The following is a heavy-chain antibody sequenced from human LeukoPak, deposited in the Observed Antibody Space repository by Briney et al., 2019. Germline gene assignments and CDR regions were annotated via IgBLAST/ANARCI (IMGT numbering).Heavy chain of an antibody. Sequence: GGSLRLSCSASGFTFNIYAMSWVRQAPGKGLEWVSAISGSGGSTYYADSVKGRFTISRDNSKNTLYLQMNSLRAEDTAVYYCAKDFIVPAASLDYWGQGTLVTVSS. CDR3: AKDFIVPAASLDY. V-gene: IGHV3-23*01. CDR2: ISGSGGST. J-gene: IGHJ4*02. D-gene: IGHD2-2*01. CDR1: GFTFNIYA.